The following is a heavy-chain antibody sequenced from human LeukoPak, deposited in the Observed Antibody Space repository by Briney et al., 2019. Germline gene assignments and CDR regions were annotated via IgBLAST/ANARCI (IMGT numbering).Heavy chain of an antibody. V-gene: IGHV3-48*01. Sequence: PGGSLRLSCLASGFSFSSYAMNWVRQAPGKGLEWVSYISGSSDAKHYAESVEGRFTISRDNGKNSLYLRMDSLRVEDTAVYFCVRGGWTTGDYWGQGTRVTVSS. CDR3: VRGGWTTGDY. CDR2: ISGSSDAK. J-gene: IGHJ4*02. D-gene: IGHD3/OR15-3a*01. CDR1: GFSFSSYA.